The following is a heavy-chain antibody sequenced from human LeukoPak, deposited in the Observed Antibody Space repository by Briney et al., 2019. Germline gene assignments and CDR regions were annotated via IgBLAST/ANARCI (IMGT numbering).Heavy chain of an antibody. V-gene: IGHV3-7*01. CDR2: LRKDGSDK. Sequence: WGSLRLSCAASGFTFYNNCMSWDRKGPGQGWKGVANLRKDGSDKFYVDSVKGRFTISRDNAPNSLYLQMNSLRAEDTAVYYCARDPGDVAAAHDAFDIWGQGTMVTVSS. D-gene: IGHD2-15*01. CDR1: GFTFYNNC. CDR3: ARDPGDVAAAHDAFDI. J-gene: IGHJ3*02.